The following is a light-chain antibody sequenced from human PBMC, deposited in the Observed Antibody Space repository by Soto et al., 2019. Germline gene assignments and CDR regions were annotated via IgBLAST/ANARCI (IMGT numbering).Light chain of an antibody. J-gene: IGKJ1*01. CDR1: QSISSY. V-gene: IGKV1-39*01. CDR3: KQSYNMLRT. Sequence: DIQMTQSPSSLSASVGDRVTIACRASQSISSYLNWYQQKPGKAPNLLIYATSNLQSGVPSRFSGSGSGTDFSLTISSLKPEDSETYYCKQSYNMLRTFGQGTKVDI. CDR2: ATS.